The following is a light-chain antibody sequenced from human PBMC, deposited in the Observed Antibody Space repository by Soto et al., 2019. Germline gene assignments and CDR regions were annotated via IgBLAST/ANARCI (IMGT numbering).Light chain of an antibody. CDR1: QNIAIY. V-gene: IGKV1-6*01. J-gene: IGKJ1*01. CDR3: LQDYHYPQT. Sequence: IQVTQSPSSLSASVGDRVTITCRASQNIAIYLAWXQXXXXXAXXXXXXAASTLYGGVPSRFSGSGPGTDFALTITSLQAEDFATYFCLQDYHYPQTFGQGTKVDIK. CDR2: AAS.